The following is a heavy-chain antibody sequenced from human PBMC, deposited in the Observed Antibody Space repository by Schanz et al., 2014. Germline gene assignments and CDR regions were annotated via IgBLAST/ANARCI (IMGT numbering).Heavy chain of an antibody. CDR3: AKDEGYNYGYIFDY. CDR2: IPSDESNK. CDR1: GFTFSSYG. V-gene: IGHV3-30*02. Sequence: LVESGGGVVQPGRSLRLSCAASGFTFSSYGMHWVRQVPGKGLEWVAFIPSDESNKYYIDSVKGRFTISRDNSRETMFLQMNTLRPDDTAVYYCAKDEGYNYGYIFDYWGQGTLVTVSS. D-gene: IGHD5-18*01. J-gene: IGHJ4*02.